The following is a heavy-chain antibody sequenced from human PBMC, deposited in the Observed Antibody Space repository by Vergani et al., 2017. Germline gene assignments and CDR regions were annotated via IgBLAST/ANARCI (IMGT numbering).Heavy chain of an antibody. J-gene: IGHJ6*02. Sequence: QVQLQESGPGLVKPSETLSLTCAVSGYSISSGYYWGWIRQPPGKGLEWIGSIYHSGSTYYNPSLKSRVTISVDTSKNQFSLKLSSVTAADTAVYYCASRRRWYYYYGMDVWGQGTTVTVSS. CDR2: IYHSGST. CDR3: ASRRRWYYYYGMDV. D-gene: IGHD2-15*01. CDR1: GYSISSGYY. V-gene: IGHV4-38-2*01.